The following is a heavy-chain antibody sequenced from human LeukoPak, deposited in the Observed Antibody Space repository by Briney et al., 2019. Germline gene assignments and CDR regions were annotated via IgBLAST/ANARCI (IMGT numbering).Heavy chain of an antibody. J-gene: IGHJ4*02. Sequence: SETLSLTCTVSGGSISSTIWWNLVRQPPGKGLEWIGEIYHSGSTNYNPSLERRVTMSVDKSKTQFSLKLSSVTAAGRAVYYCARALGATGGGDYWGQGTLVTVSS. CDR1: GGSISSTIW. CDR3: ARALGATGGGDY. CDR2: IYHSGST. D-gene: IGHD1-26*01. V-gene: IGHV4-4*02.